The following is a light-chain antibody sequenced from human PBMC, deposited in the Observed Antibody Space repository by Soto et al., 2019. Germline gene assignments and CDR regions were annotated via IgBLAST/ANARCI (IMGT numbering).Light chain of an antibody. CDR2: GGS. J-gene: IGKJ2*01. V-gene: IGKV3-20*01. CDR3: QQYDNSPMYT. Sequence: VLTQSPGTLSLSPGERATLSCRAGQSVRSTYLAWYQQKPGQAPRLLIYGGSNRATGIPDRFSGSGSGTDFTLTISRLEPEDSAVYYCQQYDNSPMYTFGQGTQLEIK. CDR1: QSVRSTY.